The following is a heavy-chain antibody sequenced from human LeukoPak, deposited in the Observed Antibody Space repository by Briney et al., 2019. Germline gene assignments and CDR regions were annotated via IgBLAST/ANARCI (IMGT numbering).Heavy chain of an antibody. J-gene: IGHJ3*02. CDR1: GYTFTNCY. CDR3: ARVRDGYNDAYDI. V-gene: IGHV1-2*02. Sequence: GASVKVSCKASGYTFTNCYMHWVRQAPGQGLEWMGWINPDSGGTNYAQKFQGRVTMTRDTSTSTVYMELSSLRSEDTAVYYCARVRDGYNDAYDIWGQGTMVTVPS. D-gene: IGHD5-24*01. CDR2: INPDSGGT.